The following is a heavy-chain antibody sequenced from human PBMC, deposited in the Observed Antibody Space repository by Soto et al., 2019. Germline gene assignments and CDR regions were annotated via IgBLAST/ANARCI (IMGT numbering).Heavy chain of an antibody. CDR1: GFTFSSYE. CDR3: ARARYCTSTSCYYYFDY. CDR2: ISSSGSTI. V-gene: IGHV3-48*03. Sequence: LRLSCAGSGFTFSSYEMNWVRQAPGKGLEWVSYISSSGSTIYYADSVKGRFTISRDNAKNSLYLQMNSLRAEDTAVYYCARARYCTSTSCYYYFDYLGQGTLVTVSS. D-gene: IGHD2-2*01. J-gene: IGHJ4*02.